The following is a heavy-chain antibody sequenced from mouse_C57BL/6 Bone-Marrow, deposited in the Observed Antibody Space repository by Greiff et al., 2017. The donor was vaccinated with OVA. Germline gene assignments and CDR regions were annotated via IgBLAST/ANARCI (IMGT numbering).Heavy chain of an antibody. V-gene: IGHV1-81*01. D-gene: IGHD2-3*01. CDR2: IYPRSGNT. CDR1: GYTFTSYG. Sequence: VQLQQSGAELARPGASVKLSCKASGYTFTSYGISWVKQRTGQGLEWIGEIYPRSGNTYYNEKFKGKATLTADKSSSTAYMGLRSLTSEDSAVYFCARIYDGYSWFAYWGQGTLVTVSA. CDR3: ARIYDGYSWFAY. J-gene: IGHJ3*01.